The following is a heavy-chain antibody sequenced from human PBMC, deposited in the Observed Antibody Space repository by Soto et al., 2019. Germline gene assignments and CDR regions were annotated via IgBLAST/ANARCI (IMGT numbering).Heavy chain of an antibody. V-gene: IGHV5-51*01. CDR3: ARLEPDYGGNSAYYYYGMDV. J-gene: IGHJ6*02. CDR1: GCSFTSYW. CDR2: IYPGDSDT. D-gene: IGHD4-17*01. Sequence: GESLKISCKASGCSFTSYWIGWVRQMPGKGLKWVAIIYPGDSDTRYSPSFQGQVTISADKSIRTAYLQWSSLKASDTAMYYCARLEPDYGGNSAYYYYGMDVWGQGTTVTVSS.